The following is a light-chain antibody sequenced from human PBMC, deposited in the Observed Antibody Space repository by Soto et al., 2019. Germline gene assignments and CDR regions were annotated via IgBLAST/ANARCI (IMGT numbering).Light chain of an antibody. CDR1: QSVSSN. Sequence: VLTQSPGTLSLSPGERATLSCRASQSVSSNLAWYQQKPGQAPRLLIYGASSRATGIPDRFSGSGSGTDFTLTISRLEPEDFVVYYCQQYGSSPRTFGQGTKVDIK. J-gene: IGKJ1*01. V-gene: IGKV3-20*01. CDR3: QQYGSSPRT. CDR2: GAS.